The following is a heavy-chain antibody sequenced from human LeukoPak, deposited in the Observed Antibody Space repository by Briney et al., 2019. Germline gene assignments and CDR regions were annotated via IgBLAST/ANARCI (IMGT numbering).Heavy chain of an antibody. CDR3: AKHNEALYSSSSPFDY. Sequence: PGGSLRLSCAASGFTFSTYTMNWVRQAPGKGLEWVSSIAGGNSYLYYGDSVKGRFTISRDNSKNTLYLQMNSLRAEDTAVYYCAKHNEALYSSSSPFDYWGQGTLVTVSS. CDR2: IAGGNSYL. D-gene: IGHD6-6*01. J-gene: IGHJ4*02. CDR1: GFTFSTYT. V-gene: IGHV3-21*01.